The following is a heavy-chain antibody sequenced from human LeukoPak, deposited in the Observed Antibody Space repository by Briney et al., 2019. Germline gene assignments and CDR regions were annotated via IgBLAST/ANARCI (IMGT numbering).Heavy chain of an antibody. CDR3: ARSQAAITSLNYYYYYMDV. V-gene: IGHV4-30-2*01. Sequence: SQTLSLTCAVSGGSISSGDYSWSWIRQPPGKGLEWIGYIYHTGSTYYNPSLKSRVTISVDTSKNQFSLKLSSVTVADTAVYYCARSQAAITSLNYYYYYMDVWDKGTTVTVSS. J-gene: IGHJ6*03. CDR1: GGSISSGDYS. D-gene: IGHD2-2*02. CDR2: IYHTGST.